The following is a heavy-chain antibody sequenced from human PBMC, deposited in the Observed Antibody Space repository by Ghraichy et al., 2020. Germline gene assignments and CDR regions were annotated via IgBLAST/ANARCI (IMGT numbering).Heavy chain of an antibody. CDR3: ARERHYYDSSGLYSPNYYYGMDV. D-gene: IGHD3-22*01. CDR1: GSTFTSYG. V-gene: IGHV1-18*01. CDR2: ISAYNGNT. Sequence: ASVKVSCKASGSTFTSYGISWVRQAPGQGLEWMGWISAYNGNTNYAQKLQGRVTMTTDTSTSTAYMELRSLRSDDTAVYYCARERHYYDSSGLYSPNYYYGMDVWGQGTTVTVSS. J-gene: IGHJ6*02.